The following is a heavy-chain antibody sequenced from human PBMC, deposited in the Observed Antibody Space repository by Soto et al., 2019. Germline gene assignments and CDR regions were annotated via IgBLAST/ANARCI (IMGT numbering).Heavy chain of an antibody. Sequence: QVQLVQSGAEVKKPGSSVKVSCKASGGTFSSYAISWVRQAPGQGLEWMGGIIPIFGTANYAQKFQGRVTITADKFKSTADMELSSLRSEDTAVYYCARVGVVVPAAIGGYWYFDLWGRGTLVTVSS. D-gene: IGHD2-2*02. V-gene: IGHV1-69*06. CDR2: IIPIFGTA. CDR1: GGTFSSYA. CDR3: ARVGVVVPAAIGGYWYFDL. J-gene: IGHJ2*01.